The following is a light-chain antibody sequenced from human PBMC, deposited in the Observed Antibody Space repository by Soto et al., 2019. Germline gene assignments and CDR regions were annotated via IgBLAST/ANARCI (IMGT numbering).Light chain of an antibody. CDR3: QSYDSSLTGWV. Sequence: QSVLTQPPSVSGAPGQRVTISCTGSSSNIGAGYDIHWYQQLPGTAPKLLIYGNSNRPSGVPDRLSGSKSGTSASLAITGLQAEDEADYYCQSYDSSLTGWVFGGGTQL. V-gene: IGLV1-40*01. CDR1: SSNIGAGYD. J-gene: IGLJ7*01. CDR2: GNS.